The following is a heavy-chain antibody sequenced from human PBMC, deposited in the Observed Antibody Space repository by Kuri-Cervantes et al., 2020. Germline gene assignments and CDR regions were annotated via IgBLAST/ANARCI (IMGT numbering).Heavy chain of an antibody. CDR3: AREEQYYDFWSGYSHIKGMAV. V-gene: IGHV3-33*01. CDR1: GFPFSTYG. CDR2: IWYDGSNK. Sequence: GESLKISCAASGFPFSTYGMHWVRQAPGKGLEWVAVIWYDGSNKYYADSVKGRFTISRDNSKNTLYLQMNSLRAEDTAVYYCAREEQYYDFWSGYSHIKGMAVWGQGTMVTVSS. D-gene: IGHD3-3*01. J-gene: IGHJ6*02.